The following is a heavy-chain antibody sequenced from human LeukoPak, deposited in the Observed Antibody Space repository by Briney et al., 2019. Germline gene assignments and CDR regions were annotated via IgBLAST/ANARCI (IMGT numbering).Heavy chain of an antibody. CDR2: IYYSGST. D-gene: IGHD3-22*01. CDR3: ARVGDSSGYSVFDS. J-gene: IGHJ4*02. Sequence: PSETLSLTCIVSGGAVSGYYWSWIRQPPGKGLEWIGYIYYSGSTDYNPSLKSRLTMSIDTSKNQFSLRLSSVTAADTAVYYCARVGDSSGYSVFDSWGQGTLATVSS. V-gene: IGHV4-59*02. CDR1: GGAVSGYY.